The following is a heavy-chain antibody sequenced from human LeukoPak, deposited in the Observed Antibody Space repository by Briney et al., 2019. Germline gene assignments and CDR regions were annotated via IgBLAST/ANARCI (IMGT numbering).Heavy chain of an antibody. Sequence: SETLSLTCTVSGGSISSGSYYWSWIRQPAGKGLEWIGRIYTSGSTNYNPSLKSRVTISVDTSKNQFSLNLSSVTAADTAVYYCARLVVVVAATRNTSYYHYYGMDVWGQGTTVTVSS. J-gene: IGHJ6*02. CDR1: GGSISSGSYY. D-gene: IGHD2-15*01. V-gene: IGHV4-61*02. CDR2: IYTSGST. CDR3: ARLVVVVAATRNTSYYHYYGMDV.